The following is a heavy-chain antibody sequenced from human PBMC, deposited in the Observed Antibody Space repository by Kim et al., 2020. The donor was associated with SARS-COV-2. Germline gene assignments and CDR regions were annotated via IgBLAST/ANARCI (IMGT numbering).Heavy chain of an antibody. V-gene: IGHV6-1*01. CDR2: TYYRSKWYI. CDR3: VRGSAFDI. J-gene: IGHJ3*02. CDR1: GDSVSSDSGG. Sequence: SQTLSLTCVISGDSVSSDSGGWNWLRPSPSRGLEWLGRTYYRSKWYIDYAVSAKSRITINPDTSKNQFSLQLKSVTPEDTAMYYCVRGSAFDIWGQGTMVTVSS.